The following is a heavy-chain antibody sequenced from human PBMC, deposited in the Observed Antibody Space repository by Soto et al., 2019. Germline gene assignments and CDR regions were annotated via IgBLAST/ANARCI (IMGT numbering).Heavy chain of an antibody. J-gene: IGHJ4*02. V-gene: IGHV1-69*02. D-gene: IGHD3-10*01. Sequence: QVQLVQSGAEVKRPGSSVKVSCKASGDTFNFYSINWVRQAPGLGLEWMGRVNPIVSMSNYAQKFQGRVTXTXDXXTSTASMELSSLRSEATAIYYCASSYGSGYRAFDYWGQGALVTVSS. CDR2: VNPIVSMS. CDR1: GDTFNFYS. CDR3: ASSYGSGYRAFDY.